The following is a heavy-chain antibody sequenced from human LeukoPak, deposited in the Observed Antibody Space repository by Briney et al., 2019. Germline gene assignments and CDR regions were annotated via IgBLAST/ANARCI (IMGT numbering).Heavy chain of an antibody. CDR1: GGSISSADYY. J-gene: IGHJ4*02. D-gene: IGHD3-10*01. V-gene: IGHV4-30-4*01. CDR2: IYYSGST. CDR3: ARDRRGGDSMIRGLDY. Sequence: SQNLSLNCTVSGGSISSADYYWSWIRQPPGKGLEWIGYIYYSGSTYYNPSLKSRLTISVDTSKNQFSLKLSSVTAADTAVYYCARDRRGGDSMIRGLDYWGQGTLVTVSS.